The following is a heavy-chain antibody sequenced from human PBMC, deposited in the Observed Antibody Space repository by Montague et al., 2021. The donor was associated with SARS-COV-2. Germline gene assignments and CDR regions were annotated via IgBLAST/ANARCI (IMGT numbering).Heavy chain of an antibody. CDR2: IYYSGST. J-gene: IGHJ4*02. D-gene: IGHD3-3*01. V-gene: IGHV4-59*01. CDR1: GGSISSYY. Sequence: SETLSLTCTVSGGSISSYYWSWIRQPPEKGLEWIGYIYYSGSTNXXPFLKSRVTISVDTSKNQFSLKLSSVTAADTAVYYCARAPVAHITIFGVVTSFDYWGQGTLVTVSS. CDR3: ARAPVAHITIFGVVTSFDY.